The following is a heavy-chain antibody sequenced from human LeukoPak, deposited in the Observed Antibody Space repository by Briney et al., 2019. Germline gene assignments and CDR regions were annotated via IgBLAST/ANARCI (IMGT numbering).Heavy chain of an antibody. CDR2: INHNGNVN. CDR3: ARGGGLDV. D-gene: IGHD3-16*01. V-gene: IGHV3-7*03. Sequence: QTGGSLRLSCAASGFTFSSYWMNWVRQAPGKGLEWVASINHNGNVNYYVDSVKGRFTISRDNAKNSLYLQMSNLRAEDTAVYFYARGGGLDVWGQGATVTVSS. J-gene: IGHJ6*02. CDR1: GFTFSSYW.